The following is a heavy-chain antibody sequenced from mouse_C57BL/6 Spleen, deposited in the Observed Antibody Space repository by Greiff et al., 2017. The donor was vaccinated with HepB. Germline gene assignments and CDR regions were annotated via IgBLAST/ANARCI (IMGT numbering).Heavy chain of an antibody. Sequence: QVQLQQPGAELVKPGASVKLSCKASGYTFTSYWMHWVKQRPGQGLEWIGMIHPNSGSTNYNEKFKSKATLTVDKSSSTAYMQLSSLTSEDSAVYYFARSSYYGSSRYAMDYWGQGTSVTVSS. D-gene: IGHD1-1*01. J-gene: IGHJ4*01. CDR2: IHPNSGST. V-gene: IGHV1-64*01. CDR1: GYTFTSYW. CDR3: ARSSYYGSSRYAMDY.